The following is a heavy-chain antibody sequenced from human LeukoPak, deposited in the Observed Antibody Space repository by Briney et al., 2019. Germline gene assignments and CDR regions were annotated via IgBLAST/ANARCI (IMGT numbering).Heavy chain of an antibody. Sequence: GGSLRLSCAASGFTFSSYGMHWVRQAPGKGLEWVAVIWYDGSNKYYADSVKGRFTISRDNSKNTLYLQMNSLRTEDTGVYYCARSGDGDFDFWGQGTLVTVSS. CDR1: GFTFSSYG. D-gene: IGHD5-24*01. CDR2: IWYDGSNK. CDR3: ARSGDGDFDF. J-gene: IGHJ4*02. V-gene: IGHV3-33*01.